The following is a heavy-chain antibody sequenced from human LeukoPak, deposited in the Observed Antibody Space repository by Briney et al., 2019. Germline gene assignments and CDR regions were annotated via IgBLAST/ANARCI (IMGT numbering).Heavy chain of an antibody. CDR1: GGSISTSGYY. CDR3: ERRSSVWYRDY. Sequence: KPSETLSLTCTVSGGSISTSGYYWGWIRQPPGKGLEWIATIYYTGSTYYNPSLKSRVAISVDTFKNQFSLKLSSVTAADTAVYYCERRSSVWYRDYWGQGTLVTVSS. D-gene: IGHD6-19*01. J-gene: IGHJ4*02. CDR2: IYYTGST. V-gene: IGHV4-39*01.